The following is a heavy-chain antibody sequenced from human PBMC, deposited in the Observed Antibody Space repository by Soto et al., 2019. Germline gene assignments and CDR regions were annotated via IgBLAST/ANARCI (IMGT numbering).Heavy chain of an antibody. Sequence: LRLSCAASGFTFSSYGMHWVRQAPGKGLEWVAVILYDGSNKYYADSVKGRFTISRDNSKNTLYLQMNSLRAEDTAVYYCAKDLGDPILDYWGQGTLVTVSS. V-gene: IGHV3-30*18. CDR3: AKDLGDPILDY. CDR2: ILYDGSNK. CDR1: GFTFSSYG. J-gene: IGHJ4*02. D-gene: IGHD2-21*02.